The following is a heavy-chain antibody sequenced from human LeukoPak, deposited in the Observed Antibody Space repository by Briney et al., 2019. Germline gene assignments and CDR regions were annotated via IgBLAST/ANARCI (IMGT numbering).Heavy chain of an antibody. J-gene: IGHJ4*02. CDR3: ARGRSTTGTFFIY. V-gene: IGHV1-2*02. CDR2: INPNSGGT. D-gene: IGHD1-1*01. CDR1: GYTFTGYY. Sequence: ASVKVSCKASGYTFTGYYMHWVRQAPGQGLEWTGWINPNSGGTNYAQKFQGRVTMTRDTSISTAYTELSRLRSDDTAVYYCARGRSTTGTFFIYWGQGTLVTVSS.